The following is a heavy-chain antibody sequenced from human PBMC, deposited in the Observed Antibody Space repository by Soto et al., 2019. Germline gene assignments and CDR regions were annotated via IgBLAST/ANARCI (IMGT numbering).Heavy chain of an antibody. V-gene: IGHV4-59*01. CDR3: ARIGRYSGSYGKFDY. Sequence: QVQLQESGPGLVKPSETLSLTCTVSGGSISSYYWSWIRQPPGKGLEWIGYIYYSGSTNYNPSLKSRVTISVDTSKNQFSLKLSSVTAADTAVYYCARIGRYSGSYGKFDYWGQGTLVTVSS. CDR2: IYYSGST. D-gene: IGHD1-26*01. CDR1: GGSISSYY. J-gene: IGHJ4*02.